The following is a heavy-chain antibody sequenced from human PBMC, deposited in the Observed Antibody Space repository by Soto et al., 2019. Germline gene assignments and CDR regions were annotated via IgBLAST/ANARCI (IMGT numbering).Heavy chain of an antibody. V-gene: IGHV3-66*01. CDR2: IYSGGST. Sequence: EVQLVESGGGLVQPGGSLRLSCAASGFTVGSNYMSWVRQAPGKGLEWVSVIYSGGSTYYADSVKGRFTISRDNSKNTVYLQVGRLRGEGTGLYYCARGSTRSPAPLYFWGQGTLVTVPS. CDR1: GFTVGSNY. J-gene: IGHJ4*02. CDR3: ARGSTRSPAPLYF. D-gene: IGHD1-26*01.